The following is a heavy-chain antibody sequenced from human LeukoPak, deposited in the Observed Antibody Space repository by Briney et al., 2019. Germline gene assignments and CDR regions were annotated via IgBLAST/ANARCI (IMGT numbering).Heavy chain of an antibody. Sequence: ASVKVSCKASGYTVCSYGISWVRQAPGQGLERMGWMRAYNGNTNYRQKLQGTVVMTTDASTSTAYMDLRSLRSDDTDIYYCARDSPGSSGTYYNDSPDHWGQGTLVTVSS. V-gene: IGHV1-18*01. CDR2: MRAYNGNT. CDR1: GYTVCSYG. CDR3: ARDSPGSSGTYYNDSPDH. D-gene: IGHD3-10*01. J-gene: IGHJ4*02.